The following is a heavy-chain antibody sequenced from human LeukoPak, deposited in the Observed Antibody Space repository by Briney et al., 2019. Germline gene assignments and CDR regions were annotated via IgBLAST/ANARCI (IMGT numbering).Heavy chain of an antibody. CDR1: GFTFSTYA. CDR3: AKGASSTALVTLYC. J-gene: IGHJ4*02. Sequence: PGGSLRLSCAGSGFTFSTYAMTWVRQAPGKGLEWVSAISNSGDTTYYADSVKGRFSISRDSSKNTLFLQMNSLRAEDTAVYYCAKGASSTALVTLYCWGQGTLVTVSS. V-gene: IGHV3-23*01. D-gene: IGHD6-13*01. CDR2: ISNSGDTT.